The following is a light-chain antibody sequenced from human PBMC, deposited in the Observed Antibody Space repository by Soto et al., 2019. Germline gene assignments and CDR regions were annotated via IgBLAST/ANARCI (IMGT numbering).Light chain of an antibody. CDR1: SSDVGGYNY. CDR3: CSYTTRGTLVV. CDR2: EVS. V-gene: IGLV2-14*01. Sequence: QSALTQPASVSGSPGQSITISCTGTSSDVGGYNYVSWYQQHPGKGPKLMIYEVSNRPSGVSNRFSGSKSGYTASLTISGLQAEDEADYYCCSYTTRGTLVVFGGGTQLTVL. J-gene: IGLJ2*01.